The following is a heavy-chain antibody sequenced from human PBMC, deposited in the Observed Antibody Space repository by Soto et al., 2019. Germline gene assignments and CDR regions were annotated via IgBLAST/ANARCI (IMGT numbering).Heavy chain of an antibody. CDR3: AKQNQQLVPYYYYGMDV. CDR2: ISYDGSNK. Sequence: GGSLRLSCAASGFTFSTYTMSWVRQAPGKGLEWVAVISYDGSNKYYADSVKGRFTISRDNSKNTLYLQMNSLRAEDTAVYYCAKQNQQLVPYYYYGMDVWGQGTTVTVSS. CDR1: GFTFSTYT. J-gene: IGHJ6*02. D-gene: IGHD6-13*01. V-gene: IGHV3-30*18.